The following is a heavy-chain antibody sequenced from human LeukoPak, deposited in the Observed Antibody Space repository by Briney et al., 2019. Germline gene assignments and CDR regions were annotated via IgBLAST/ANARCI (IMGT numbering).Heavy chain of an antibody. V-gene: IGHV3-74*01. CDR1: GFTFSSYL. CDR3: VRGVPVTPGIDY. CDR2: ICTGETTI. Sequence: GGSLRLSCSASGFTFSSYLMRWVRQPPGKGLVWVSQICTGETTIRNADAVKGRFTISRDNAKNTLYLQMSSLRVEDTAVYYCVRGVPVTPGIDYWGQGTLVTVSS. D-gene: IGHD2-2*01. J-gene: IGHJ4*02.